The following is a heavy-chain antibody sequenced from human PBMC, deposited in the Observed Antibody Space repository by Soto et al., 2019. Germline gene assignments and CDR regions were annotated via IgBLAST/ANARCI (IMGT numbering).Heavy chain of an antibody. CDR3: AKGSASGSPYYFDY. V-gene: IGHV3-23*01. D-gene: IGHD6-25*01. Sequence: HPGGSLRLSCAASGFTFSSYAMSWVRQAPGKGLEWISAISGSGGSTYHADSVKGRFTISRDNSKNTLYLQMNSLRAEDTAVYYCAKGSASGSPYYFDYWGQGTLVTVSS. CDR2: ISGSGGST. CDR1: GFTFSSYA. J-gene: IGHJ4*02.